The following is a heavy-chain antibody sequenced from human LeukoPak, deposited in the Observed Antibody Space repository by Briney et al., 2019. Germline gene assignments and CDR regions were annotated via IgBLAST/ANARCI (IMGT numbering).Heavy chain of an antibody. Sequence: PSETLSLTCSVSGGSIRDFYWTWIRQPPGKGLEWIGYIYYTGTTNYSPSLRRRVIMSVDTSRNQFSLNLTSVTPADTAVYFCARLGDEIAVSGLKYYHYSHTDVGGSGTTVAVPS. V-gene: IGHV4-59*12. D-gene: IGHD6-19*01. CDR3: ARLGDEIAVSGLKYYHYSHTDV. J-gene: IGHJ6*03. CDR1: GGSIRDFY. CDR2: IYYTGTT.